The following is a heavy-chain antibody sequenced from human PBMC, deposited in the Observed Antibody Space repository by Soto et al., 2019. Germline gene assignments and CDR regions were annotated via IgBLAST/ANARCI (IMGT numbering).Heavy chain of an antibody. J-gene: IGHJ4*02. CDR2: IYSGGET. CDR1: GFTVGISY. Sequence: EVQLVESGGALVQPGGSLTLSCAASGFTVGISYMSWVRQVPGKGLEWVSIIYSGGETYYAASVKGRFTISRDNSKNTLFLQLSSLRAEDTAVYYCAKRKYCTSTTCFDYWGQGTLVTVSS. D-gene: IGHD2-2*01. CDR3: AKRKYCTSTTCFDY. V-gene: IGHV3-66*01.